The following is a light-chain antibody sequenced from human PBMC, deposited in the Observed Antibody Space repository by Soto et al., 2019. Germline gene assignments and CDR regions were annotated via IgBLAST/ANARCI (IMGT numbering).Light chain of an antibody. J-gene: IGLJ1*01. Sequence: LPQPASVSGSPGQSITISGTGTSSDVGGNDYVSWYQQPPGKAPKLIIYDVSDRPSGVSSRFSGSKSGNTASLTISWLQDEDEADYYCISYSSSSTYVFGTGTKVTVL. CDR1: SSDVGGNDY. CDR2: DVS. V-gene: IGLV2-14*01. CDR3: ISYSSSSTYV.